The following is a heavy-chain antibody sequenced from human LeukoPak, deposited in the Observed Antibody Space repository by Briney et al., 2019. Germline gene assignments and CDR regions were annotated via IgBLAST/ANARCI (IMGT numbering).Heavy chain of an antibody. CDR1: GGSISSGSYY. D-gene: IGHD3-3*01. J-gene: IGHJ6*03. Sequence: SQTLSLTCTVSGGSISSGSYYWSWIRQPAGKGLEWIGRIYTSGSTNYNPSLKSRVTISVDTSKNQFSLKLSSVTAADTAVYYCARGLPRLRFLEWSRSMDVWGKGTTVTVSS. CDR3: ARGLPRLRFLEWSRSMDV. CDR2: IYTSGST. V-gene: IGHV4-61*02.